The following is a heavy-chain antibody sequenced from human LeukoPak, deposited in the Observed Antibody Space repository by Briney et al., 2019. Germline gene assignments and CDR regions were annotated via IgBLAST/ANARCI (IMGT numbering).Heavy chain of an antibody. Sequence: SETLSLTCTVSGGSISSSSYYWGWIRQPPGKGLEWIGSIYYSGSTYYNPSLKSRVTVSVDTSKNQFSLKLSSVTAADTAVYYGARVRWELPAGNSFYPWGQGTLVTVSS. CDR1: GGSISSSSYY. V-gene: IGHV4-39*07. D-gene: IGHD1-26*01. J-gene: IGHJ5*02. CDR3: ARVRWELPAGNSFYP. CDR2: IYYSGST.